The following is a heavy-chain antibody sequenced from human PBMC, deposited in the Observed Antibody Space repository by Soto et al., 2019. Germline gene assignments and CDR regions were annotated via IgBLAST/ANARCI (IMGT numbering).Heavy chain of an antibody. CDR2: INHSGST. D-gene: IGHD3-10*01. J-gene: IGHJ6*02. V-gene: IGHV4-34*01. CDR1: GGSFSGYY. CDR3: ARAGPFYYGSGSYYYYYYGMDV. Sequence: PSETLSLTCAVYGGSFSGYYRSWIRQPPGKGLEWIGEINHSGSTNYNPSLKSRVTISVDTSKNQFSLKLSSVTAADTAVYYCARAGPFYYGSGSYYYYYYGMDVWGQGTTVTVSS.